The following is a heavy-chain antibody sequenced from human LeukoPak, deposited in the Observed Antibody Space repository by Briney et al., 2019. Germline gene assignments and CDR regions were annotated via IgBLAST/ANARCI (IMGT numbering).Heavy chain of an antibody. V-gene: IGHV3-33*08. Sequence: GGSLRLSCAASGFTFSSYGMHWVRQAPGKGLEWVAVIWYDGSNKYYADSVKGRFTISRDNSKNTLYLQMNSLRAEDTAVYYCARAYSYGYRGFDYWGQGTLVTVSS. CDR1: GFTFSSYG. D-gene: IGHD5-18*01. J-gene: IGHJ4*02. CDR2: IWYDGSNK. CDR3: ARAYSYGYRGFDY.